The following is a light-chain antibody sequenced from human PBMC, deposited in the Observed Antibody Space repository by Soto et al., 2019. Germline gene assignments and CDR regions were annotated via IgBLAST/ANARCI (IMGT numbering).Light chain of an antibody. Sequence: IVMTQSPATLSVSPGERATLSCRASRGISSNLAWYQQKPGQAPRLLIYDASSRATGIPDRISGSGSGTDFTLTISRLEPEDFAVYYCQQYGSAPFTFGPGTKVDIK. V-gene: IGKV3-20*01. J-gene: IGKJ3*01. CDR2: DAS. CDR1: RGISSN. CDR3: QQYGSAPFT.